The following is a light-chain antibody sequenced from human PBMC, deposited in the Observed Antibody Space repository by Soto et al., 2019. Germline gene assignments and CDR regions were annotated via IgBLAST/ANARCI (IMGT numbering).Light chain of an antibody. J-gene: IGKJ1*01. CDR1: QSIANY. CDR2: AAS. Sequence: DIQMTQSPSSLSASVGDRVTITCRPSQSIANYLNWYQQKPGKAPKLLIYAASSLESGVPARFSGSGSGTDFTLTISSLQPEDFSTYYSQQCYNTPWTFGQGTKRDIK. V-gene: IGKV1-39*01. CDR3: QQCYNTPWT.